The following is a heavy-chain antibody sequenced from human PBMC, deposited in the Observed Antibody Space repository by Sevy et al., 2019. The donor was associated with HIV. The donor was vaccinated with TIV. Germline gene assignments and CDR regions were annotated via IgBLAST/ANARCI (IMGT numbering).Heavy chain of an antibody. Sequence: SGPTLVNPTQTLTLTCTFSGFSLSTSGVGVGWIRQPPGKALEWLALIYWDDDKRYSPSLKSRLTIAKDTSKNQVVLTITNMDPVDTATYYCAQTRLMITFGGVPFDYWGQGTLVTVSS. D-gene: IGHD3-16*01. CDR1: GFSLSTSGVG. CDR3: AQTRLMITFGGVPFDY. CDR2: IYWDDDK. V-gene: IGHV2-5*02. J-gene: IGHJ4*02.